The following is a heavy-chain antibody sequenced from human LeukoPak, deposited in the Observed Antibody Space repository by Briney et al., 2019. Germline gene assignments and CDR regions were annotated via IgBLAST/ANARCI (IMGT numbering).Heavy chain of an antibody. J-gene: IGHJ6*02. CDR2: IIPILGIA. Sequence: ASVKVSCKASGGTFSSYAISWVRQAPGQGLEWMGRIIPILGIANYAQKFQGRVTITADKSTSTAYMELSSLRSEDTAVYYCARVRAAYYYDSSGYYPNYYYYGMDVWGQGITVTVSS. CDR3: ARVRAAYYYDSSGYYPNYYYYGMDV. D-gene: IGHD3-22*01. V-gene: IGHV1-69*04. CDR1: GGTFSSYA.